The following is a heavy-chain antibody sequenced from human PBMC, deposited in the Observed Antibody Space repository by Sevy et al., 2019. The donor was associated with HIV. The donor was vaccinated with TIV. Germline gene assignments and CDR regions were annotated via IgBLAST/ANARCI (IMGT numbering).Heavy chain of an antibody. D-gene: IGHD3-9*01. CDR3: ARDHRDLPTLTGPKRYFPYYYAMDV. J-gene: IGHJ6*02. Sequence: ASVKVSCKAPEGTFSNYAIAWVRQAPGQGLEWMGGIIPLFGATNYAQKFQGRVTITAEESTSTAYMELSSLRSEDTAVYYCARDHRDLPTLTGPKRYFPYYYAMDVWGQGTTVTVSS. V-gene: IGHV1-69*13. CDR2: IIPLFGAT. CDR1: EGTFSNYA.